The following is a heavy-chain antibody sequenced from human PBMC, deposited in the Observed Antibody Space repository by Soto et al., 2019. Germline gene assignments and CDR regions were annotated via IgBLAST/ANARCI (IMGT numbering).Heavy chain of an antibody. CDR1: GYNFAIYW. V-gene: IGHV5-51*01. D-gene: IGHD4-17*01. CDR3: ARQDGDGLYYFDY. J-gene: IGHJ4*02. Sequence: LRESLKISCKGSGYNFAIYWIAWVRQMPGKGLEWMGVIYPGDSDTRYSPSFQGQVTISADKSITTAYLRWNSLKASDTAMYYCARQDGDGLYYFDYWGQGTLVTVSS. CDR2: IYPGDSDT.